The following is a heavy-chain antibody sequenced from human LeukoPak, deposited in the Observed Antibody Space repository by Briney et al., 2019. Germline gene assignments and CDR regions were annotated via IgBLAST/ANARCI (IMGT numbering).Heavy chain of an antibody. CDR2: VYFSGSS. CDR1: GDSINSGRNY. J-gene: IGHJ4*02. V-gene: IGHV4-39*01. CDR3: ARHLSGTTTAHYFDF. Sequence: PSETESLICIVSGDSINSGRNYWGWIRQSTGKGLEWIASVYFSGSSQYNPSLMGRAFISVDSSKNQVSLRLDSVTAADSAVYHCARHLSGTTTAHYFDFWGQGTLVTVSS. D-gene: IGHD1-14*01.